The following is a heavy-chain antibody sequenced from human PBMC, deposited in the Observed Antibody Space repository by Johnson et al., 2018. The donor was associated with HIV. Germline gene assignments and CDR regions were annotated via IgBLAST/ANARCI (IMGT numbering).Heavy chain of an antibody. V-gene: IGHV3-11*04. CDR3: ATVGRNEGRHAFDI. CDR2: ISSSGGTI. D-gene: IGHD1-1*01. CDR1: GFTFSDYY. Sequence: QVQLMESGGGVVQPGGSLRLSCAASGFTFSDYYMSWIRQAPGKGLEWVSYISSSGGTIYNADSVKGRFTISRNNAKNSLYLQMNSLRAEDTAVYFCATVGRNEGRHAFDIWGQGTMVTVSS. J-gene: IGHJ3*02.